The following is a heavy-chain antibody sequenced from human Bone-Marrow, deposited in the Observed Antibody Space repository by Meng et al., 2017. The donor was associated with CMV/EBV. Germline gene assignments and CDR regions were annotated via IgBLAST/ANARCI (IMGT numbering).Heavy chain of an antibody. CDR2: IYHGGST. J-gene: IGHJ4*02. V-gene: IGHV4-38-2*02. D-gene: IGHD3-10*01. Sequence: SETLSLTCTVSGYSISSGYYWGWVRQPPGKGLEWIGSIYHGGSTYYKPSLKSRVTISIDTSRDQFSLKLTSVTAADTAVYYCARTSPSYYTAYYFDYWGQGTRVTVYS. CDR3: ARTSPSYYTAYYFDY. CDR1: GYSISSGYY.